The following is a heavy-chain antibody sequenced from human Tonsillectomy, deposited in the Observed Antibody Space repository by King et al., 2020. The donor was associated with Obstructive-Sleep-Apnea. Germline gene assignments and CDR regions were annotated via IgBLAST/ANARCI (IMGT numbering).Heavy chain of an antibody. J-gene: IGHJ6*02. D-gene: IGHD2-2*01. V-gene: IGHV1-69*12. CDR1: GGTFSSYA. CDR2: IIPIFGTA. Sequence: VQLVKSGAEVKKPGSSVKVSCKASGGTFSSYAISWVRQAPGQGLEWMGGIIPIFGTANYAQKFQGRVTITADESTSTAYMELSSLRSEDTAVYYCASPPLVPAAALNYYYYGMDVWGQGTTVTVSS. CDR3: ASPPLVPAAALNYYYYGMDV.